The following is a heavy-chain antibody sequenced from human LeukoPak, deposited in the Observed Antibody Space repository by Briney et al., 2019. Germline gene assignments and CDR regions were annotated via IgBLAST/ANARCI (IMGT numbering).Heavy chain of an antibody. CDR3: ARVSSYYDYVWGSYRYPSPFDY. V-gene: IGHV4-34*01. D-gene: IGHD3-16*02. Sequence: NPSETLSLTCAVYGGSFSGYYWSWIRQPPGKGLEWIGEINHSGSTNYNPSLKSRVTISVDTSKNQFSLKLSSVTAADTAVYYCARVSSYYDYVWGSYRYPSPFDYWGQGTLVTVSS. CDR1: GGSFSGYY. J-gene: IGHJ4*02. CDR2: INHSGST.